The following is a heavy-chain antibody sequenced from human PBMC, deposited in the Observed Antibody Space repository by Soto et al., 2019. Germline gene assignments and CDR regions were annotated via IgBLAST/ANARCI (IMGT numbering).Heavy chain of an antibody. CDR3: AKGHSDSFGNYDYFGMDV. V-gene: IGHV3-23*01. D-gene: IGHD4-4*01. CDR2: ITGAGGST. CDR1: GFTFDNYG. Sequence: LRLSCAASGFTFDNYGMSWVRQAPGKGLEWIGAITGAGGSTYNADSVKGRFTISRDNSKKTVYLQVDSLRVEDTAVYYCAKGHSDSFGNYDYFGMDVWGQGTTVTV. J-gene: IGHJ6*02.